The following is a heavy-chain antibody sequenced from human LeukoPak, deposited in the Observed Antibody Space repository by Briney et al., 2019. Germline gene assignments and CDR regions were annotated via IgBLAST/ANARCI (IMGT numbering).Heavy chain of an antibody. Sequence: ASVKVSCKASGYTFTGYYMHWVRQAPGQGLEWMGWINPNSGGTNYAQKVQGRVNMTRDTSISTAYMELSRLRSDDTAVYYCARDHYCSGGSCYWRFDYWGQGTLVTVSS. D-gene: IGHD2-15*01. CDR2: INPNSGGT. CDR3: ARDHYCSGGSCYWRFDY. J-gene: IGHJ4*02. V-gene: IGHV1-2*02. CDR1: GYTFTGYY.